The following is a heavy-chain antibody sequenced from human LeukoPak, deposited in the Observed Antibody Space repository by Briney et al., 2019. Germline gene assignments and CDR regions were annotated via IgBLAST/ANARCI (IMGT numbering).Heavy chain of an antibody. D-gene: IGHD4-17*01. CDR1: GYSFTGYY. CDR3: GGLGDYDPYYFDY. CDR2: INPNSGGT. Sequence: ASMKVSCKASGYSFTGYYMHWVRQAPGQGLEWMGCINPNSGGTDYAQKFQGRVTMTRDTSISTAYMELSRLTSDDTAVYYCGGLGDYDPYYFDYWGPGTLVAVSS. J-gene: IGHJ4*02. V-gene: IGHV1-2*02.